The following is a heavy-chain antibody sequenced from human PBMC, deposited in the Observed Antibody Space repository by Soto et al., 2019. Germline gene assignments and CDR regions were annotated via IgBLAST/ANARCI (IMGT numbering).Heavy chain of an antibody. CDR1: GVSISIDS. D-gene: IGHD1-7*01. Sequence: EMRLLESGGGLVQPGGSLRLSCAASGVSISIDSMSWVRQAPGRGLEWLSGISASSYSKYYADSVRGRFTISRDNSGNTQYLQMNTLRAEDTALYYCAKSYEDTWELYYFDFWGQGTLVSVSS. V-gene: IGHV3-23*01. CDR3: AKSYEDTWELYYFDF. CDR2: ISASSYSK. J-gene: IGHJ4*02.